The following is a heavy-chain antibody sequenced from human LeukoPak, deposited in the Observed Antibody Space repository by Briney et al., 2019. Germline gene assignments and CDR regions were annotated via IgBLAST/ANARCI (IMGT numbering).Heavy chain of an antibody. CDR2: INHDGSST. Sequence: GGSLRLSCATSGFTFTTFWMHWVRQAPGKGLVWVSRINHDGSSTNYADSVKGRFTISRDNSKNTLYLQMNSLRAEDTAIYYCAKEIWPTVTIPGRTYFDYWGQGALVTVSS. CDR1: GFTFTTFW. J-gene: IGHJ4*02. D-gene: IGHD4-17*01. CDR3: AKEIWPTVTIPGRTYFDY. V-gene: IGHV3-74*01.